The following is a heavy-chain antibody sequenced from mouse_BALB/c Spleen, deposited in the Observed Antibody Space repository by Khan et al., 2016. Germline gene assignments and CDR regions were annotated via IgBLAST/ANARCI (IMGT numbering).Heavy chain of an antibody. Sequence: VQLQQSGAELMKPGASVKISCKATGYTFSSYWIEWVKQRPGHGLEWIGEILPGSGSTNYNEKFKGKATFTADTSSNTAYMQLSSLTSEDSAVYYGVRGGYRYDERAWFAYWGQGTLVTVSA. V-gene: IGHV1-9*01. J-gene: IGHJ3*01. CDR1: GYTFSSYW. CDR3: VRGGYRYDERAWFAY. D-gene: IGHD2-14*01. CDR2: ILPGSGST.